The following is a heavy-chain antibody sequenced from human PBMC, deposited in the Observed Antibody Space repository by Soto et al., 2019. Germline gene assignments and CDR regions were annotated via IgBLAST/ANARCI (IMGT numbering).Heavy chain of an antibody. CDR2: IYYTGPP. J-gene: IGHJ5*02. Sequence: QLQLQESGPGLVKPSETLSLTCSVSNDSVLTSIYYWAWIRHPPGTGLEWIATIYYTGPPYYNPSLQTRVTFFMETCNTQLSLILKSVPAPDTAVSYWARNWKLALVPATYSAPWGQGTLGTVAS. CDR1: NDSVLTSIYY. D-gene: IGHD6-25*01. CDR3: ARNWKLALVPATYSAP. V-gene: IGHV4-39*01.